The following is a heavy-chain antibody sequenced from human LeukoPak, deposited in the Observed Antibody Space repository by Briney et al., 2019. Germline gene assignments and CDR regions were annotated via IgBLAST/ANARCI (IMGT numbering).Heavy chain of an antibody. V-gene: IGHV4-34*01. CDR2: INHSGST. J-gene: IGHJ4*02. CDR3: ARGRSEDIVVVVAATDFDY. Sequence: SETLSLTCAVYGGSFSGYYWSRIRQPPGKGLEWIGEINHSGSTNYNPSLKSRVTISVDTSKNQFSLKLSSVTAADTAAYYCARGRSEDIVVVVAATDFDYWGQGTLVTVSS. CDR1: GGSFSGYY. D-gene: IGHD2-15*01.